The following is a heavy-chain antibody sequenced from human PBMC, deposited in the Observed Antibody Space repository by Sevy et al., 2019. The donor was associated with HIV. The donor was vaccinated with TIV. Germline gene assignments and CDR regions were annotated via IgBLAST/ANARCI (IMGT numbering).Heavy chain of an antibody. D-gene: IGHD2-2*01. CDR1: GFTFSSYW. V-gene: IGHV3-7*01. CDR3: ARVRCSSTSCFIYYYYYGMDV. J-gene: IGHJ6*02. Sequence: GGSLRLSCAASGFTFSSYWMSWVRQAPGKGLEWVANIKQDGSEKYYVDSVKGRFTISRDNAKNPLYLQMNSLRAEDTAVYYCARVRCSSTSCFIYYYYYGMDVWGQGTTVTVSS. CDR2: IKQDGSEK.